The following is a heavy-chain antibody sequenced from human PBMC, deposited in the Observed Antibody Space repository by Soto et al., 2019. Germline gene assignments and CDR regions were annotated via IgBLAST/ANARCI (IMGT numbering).Heavy chain of an antibody. CDR3: ARVGIAVAGVFGY. CDR1: GYTFTGYY. CDR2: INPNSGGT. Sequence: ASVKVSCKASGYTFTGYYMHWVRQAPGQGLEWMGWINPNSGGTNYAQKFQGRVTMTRDTSISTAYMELSRLRSDDTAVYYCARVGIAVAGVFGYWGQGNLVTVSS. V-gene: IGHV1-2*02. J-gene: IGHJ4*02. D-gene: IGHD6-19*01.